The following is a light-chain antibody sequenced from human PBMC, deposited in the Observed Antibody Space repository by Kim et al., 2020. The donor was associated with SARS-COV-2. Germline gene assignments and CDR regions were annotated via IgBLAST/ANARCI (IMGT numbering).Light chain of an antibody. CDR2: DDD. J-gene: IGLJ3*02. CDR3: GVWDSRLSVVL. V-gene: IGLV1-51*01. Sequence: QFLLTQPPSVSAAPGQKVTIPCSGNSANIGNNFVSWFQQLPGTAPRLVIYDDDRRPSGIPERFSGSKSGTSATLGIAGLQTGDEADYYCGVWDSRLSVVLFGGGTKVTVL. CDR1: SANIGNNF.